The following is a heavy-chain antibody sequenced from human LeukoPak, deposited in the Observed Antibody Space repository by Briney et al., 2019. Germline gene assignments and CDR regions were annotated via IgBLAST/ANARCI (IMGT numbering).Heavy chain of an antibody. V-gene: IGHV4-34*01. CDR2: INHSGRT. J-gene: IGHJ3*02. CDR3: ARDPYYYDSSGYYFGAFDI. D-gene: IGHD3-22*01. CDR1: GGSFSGYY. Sequence: PSETLSLTCAVYGGSFSGYYWSWIRQPPGKGLEWIGEINHSGRTNYNPSLKSRVTISVDTSKNQFSLKLSSVTAADTAVYYCARDPYYYDSSGYYFGAFDIWGQGTMVTVSS.